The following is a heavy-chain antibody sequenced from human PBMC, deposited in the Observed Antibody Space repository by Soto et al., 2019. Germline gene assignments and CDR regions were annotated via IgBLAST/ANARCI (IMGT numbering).Heavy chain of an antibody. V-gene: IGHV5-51*01. CDR2: IYPGDSDT. Sequence: LGESLKISCKGSGYSFTRYWIGWVRQMTGKCLEWMGIIYPGDSDTRYSPSFQGQVTISADKSISTAYLQWSSLKASDTAMYYCARLGSARMEPYPLLKNGMDVWGQGTTVTVSS. J-gene: IGHJ6*02. CDR1: GYSFTRYW. D-gene: IGHD2-2*01. CDR3: ARLGSARMEPYPLLKNGMDV.